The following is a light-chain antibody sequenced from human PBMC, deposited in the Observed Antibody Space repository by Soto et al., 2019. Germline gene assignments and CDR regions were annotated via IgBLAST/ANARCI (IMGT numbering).Light chain of an antibody. CDR3: RQYGSSRLT. V-gene: IGKV3-20*01. CDR2: GAS. J-gene: IGKJ4*01. Sequence: IVLTQSQGTLSLYPGERAPLSCPASQSVSSSFLTWYQQKPGQAPRLLIYGASSRATGIPDRFSGSGSGTDFTLTISRLEPEDFAVYYCRQYGSSRLTFGGGTKVDI. CDR1: QSVSSSF.